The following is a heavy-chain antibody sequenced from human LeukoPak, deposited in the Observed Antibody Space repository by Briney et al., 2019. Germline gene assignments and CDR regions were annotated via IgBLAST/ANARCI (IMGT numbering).Heavy chain of an antibody. CDR1: GGSISSYY. V-gene: IGHV4-4*07. CDR2: IYTSGST. Sequence: PSETLSLTCTVSGGSISSYYWSWIRQPAGKGLEWIGRIYTSGSTNYNPSPKSRLTMSVDTSKNQFSLKLSSVTAADTAVYYCAREQYYDFWSGYWPFDYWGQGTLVTVSS. CDR3: AREQYYDFWSGYWPFDY. J-gene: IGHJ4*02. D-gene: IGHD3-3*01.